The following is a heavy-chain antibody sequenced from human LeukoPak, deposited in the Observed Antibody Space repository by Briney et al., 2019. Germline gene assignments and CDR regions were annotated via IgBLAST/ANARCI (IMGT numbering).Heavy chain of an antibody. CDR3: ARATYYYDSSGYSHPGGVDY. D-gene: IGHD3-22*01. V-gene: IGHV1-18*01. Sequence: ASVKVSCKDSGYTFTSYGISWVRQAPGQGLEWMGWISAYNGNTNYAQKLQGRVTMTTDTSTSTAYMELRSLRSDDTAVYYCARATYYYDSSGYSHPGGVDYWGQGTLVTVSS. J-gene: IGHJ4*02. CDR1: GYTFTSYG. CDR2: ISAYNGNT.